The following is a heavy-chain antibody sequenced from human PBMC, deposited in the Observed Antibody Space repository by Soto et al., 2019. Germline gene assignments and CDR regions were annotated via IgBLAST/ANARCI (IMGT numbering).Heavy chain of an antibody. Sequence: ASVKVSCKASGGTFSSYAISWVRQAPGQGLGWMGGIIPIFGTANYAQEFQGRVTITADESTSTAYMELSSLRSEDTAVYYCASTALWFAEYWYAFDIWGQGTMLTVSS. J-gene: IGHJ3*02. D-gene: IGHD3-10*01. V-gene: IGHV1-69*13. CDR1: GGTFSSYA. CDR3: ASTALWFAEYWYAFDI. CDR2: IIPIFGTA.